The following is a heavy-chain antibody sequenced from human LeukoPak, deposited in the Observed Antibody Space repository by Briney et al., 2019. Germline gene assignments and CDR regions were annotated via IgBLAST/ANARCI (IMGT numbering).Heavy chain of an antibody. D-gene: IGHD3-22*01. J-gene: IGHJ6*02. Sequence: ASVKVSCKASGYTFTSYAMNWVRQAPGQGLEWMGWINTNTGNPTYAQGFTGRFVFSLDTSVSTAYLQISGLKAEDTAVYYCARDPQPYYYDSSGFRMDVWGQGTTVTVSS. V-gene: IGHV7-4-1*02. CDR3: ARDPQPYYYDSSGFRMDV. CDR2: INTNTGNP. CDR1: GYTFTSYA.